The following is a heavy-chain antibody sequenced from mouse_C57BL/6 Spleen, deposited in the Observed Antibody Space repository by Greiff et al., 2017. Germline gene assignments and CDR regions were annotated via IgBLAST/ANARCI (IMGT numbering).Heavy chain of an antibody. CDR2: LDWDDDK. CDR3: ARSRNYYGSTEPLYFDY. J-gene: IGHJ2*01. V-gene: IGHV8-12*01. Sequence: QVTLKVSGPGILQSSQTLSLTCSFSGFSLSPSGMGVSWIRQPSGKGLEWLAHLDWDDDKRYHPSLKSRLTISKDTSRNQVFLKITSVATADTATYYCARSRNYYGSTEPLYFDYWGQGTTLTVSS. CDR1: GFSLSPSGMG. D-gene: IGHD1-1*01.